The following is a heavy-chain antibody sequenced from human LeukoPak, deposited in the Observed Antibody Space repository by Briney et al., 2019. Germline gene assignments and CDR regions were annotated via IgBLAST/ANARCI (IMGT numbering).Heavy chain of an antibody. J-gene: IGHJ4*02. CDR2: INHSGST. CDR1: GGSFSGYY. D-gene: IGHD3-22*01. V-gene: IGHV4-34*01. CDR3: AGGLEYYYDSSGYYY. Sequence: SETLSLTCAVYGGSFSGYYWSWIRQPPGKGLEWIGEINHSGSTNYNPSLKSRVTISVDTSKNQFSLKLSSVTAADTAVYYCAGGLEYYYDSSGYYYWGQGTLVTVSS.